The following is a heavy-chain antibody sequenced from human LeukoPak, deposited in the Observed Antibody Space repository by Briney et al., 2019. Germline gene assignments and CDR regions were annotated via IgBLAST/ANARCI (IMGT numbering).Heavy chain of an antibody. J-gene: IGHJ5*02. V-gene: IGHV3-23*01. CDR1: GFTFSSYG. Sequence: GGSLRLSCAASGFTFSSYGMSWVRQAPGKGLEWVSAISGSGGSTYYADSVKGRFTISRDNSKSTLYLQMNSLRAEDTAVYYCAKPVSSSGWYLDNWFDPWGQGTLVTVSS. CDR2: ISGSGGST. D-gene: IGHD6-19*01. CDR3: AKPVSSSGWYLDNWFDP.